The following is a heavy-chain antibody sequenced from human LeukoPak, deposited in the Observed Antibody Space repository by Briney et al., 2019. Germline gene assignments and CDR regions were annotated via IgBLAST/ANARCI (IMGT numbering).Heavy chain of an antibody. V-gene: IGHV1-2*02. CDR2: INPNTGGT. J-gene: IGHJ4*02. Sequence: EASVKVSCKASGYIFTGYYIHWVRQAPGQGLEWMGWINPNTGGTNYAQKFQGRVTMTRDTSISTAYMELSRLRSDDTAVYYCARSFTRITMVRGVPCPGYWGQGTLVTVSS. CDR3: ARSFTRITMVRGVPCPGY. CDR1: GYIFTGYY. D-gene: IGHD3-10*01.